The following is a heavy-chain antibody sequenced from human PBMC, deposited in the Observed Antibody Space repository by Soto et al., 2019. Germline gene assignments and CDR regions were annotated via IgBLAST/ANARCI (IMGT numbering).Heavy chain of an antibody. V-gene: IGHV4-39*01. D-gene: IGHD4-4*01. J-gene: IGHJ4*02. CDR3: TRRVRSTGLLDY. CDR1: GNSISGTSSF. CDR2: VYYTGST. Sequence: PSETLSLTCTVSGNSISGTSSFWAWIRQPPGKNLEWIGSVYYTGSTYYNSSLKSRVSISIDTSKKQFSLSLNSVTAAETAVYYCTRRVRSTGLLDYWGQGALVTVSS.